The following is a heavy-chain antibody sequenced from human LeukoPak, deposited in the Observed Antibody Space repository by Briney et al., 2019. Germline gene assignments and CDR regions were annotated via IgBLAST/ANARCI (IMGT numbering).Heavy chain of an antibody. J-gene: IGHJ6*02. V-gene: IGHV3-74*01. Sequence: PGGSLRLSCVASGFTFSSHWMHWVRQAPGSGLVWVSRVNSDGSRTSYADSVKGRFTISRDNAKNTLYLQMNSLRAEDMAVYYCARERQYDVDVWGQGTTVTVSS. CDR3: ARERQYDVDV. CDR1: GFTFSSHW. CDR2: VNSDGSRT.